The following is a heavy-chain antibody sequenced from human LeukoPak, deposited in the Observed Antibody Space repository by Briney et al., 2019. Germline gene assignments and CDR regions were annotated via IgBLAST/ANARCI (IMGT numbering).Heavy chain of an antibody. CDR2: IHYSGST. V-gene: IGHV4-59*01. CDR3: ARGQMASIAARSSYAFDI. Sequence: SETLSLTCTVSGGSISTYYWSWIRQPPGKGLEWIAYIHYSGSTNYNPSLRSRVTISVDTSKNQFSLKLSSVTAADTAVYYCARGQMASIAARSSYAFDIWGQGTMVTVSS. J-gene: IGHJ3*02. D-gene: IGHD6-6*01. CDR1: GGSISTYY.